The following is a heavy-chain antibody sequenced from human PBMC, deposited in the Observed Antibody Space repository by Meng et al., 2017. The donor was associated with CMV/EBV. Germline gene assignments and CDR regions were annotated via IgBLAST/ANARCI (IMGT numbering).Heavy chain of an antibody. CDR1: GFTFDDYG. V-gene: IGHV3-20*04. CDR3: ARTDCSGTSCPKYYFDY. J-gene: IGHJ4*02. D-gene: IGHD2-2*01. CDR2: INWNGGST. Sequence: GGSLRLSCAASGFTFDDYGMSWVRQAPGKGLEWVSGINWNGGSTGYADSVKGRFTISRDNAKNSLYLQMNSLRAEDTALYYCARTDCSGTSCPKYYFDYWGQGTLVTVSS.